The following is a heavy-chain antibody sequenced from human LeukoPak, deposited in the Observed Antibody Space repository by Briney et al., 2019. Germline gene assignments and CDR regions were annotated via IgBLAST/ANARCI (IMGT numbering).Heavy chain of an antibody. Sequence: PGGSLRLSCAASGFTFSSYSMNWVRQAPGKGLEWVSSISSSSSYIYYADSVKGRFTISRDNAKNSLYLQMNSLRAEDTAVYYCARGGYYDSSGYYDFDYWGQGTLVTVSS. CDR2: ISSSSSYI. V-gene: IGHV3-21*01. CDR3: ARGGYYDSSGYYDFDY. CDR1: GFTFSSYS. J-gene: IGHJ4*02. D-gene: IGHD3-22*01.